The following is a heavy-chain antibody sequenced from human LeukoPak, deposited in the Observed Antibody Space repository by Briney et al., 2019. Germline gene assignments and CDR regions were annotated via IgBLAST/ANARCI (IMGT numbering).Heavy chain of an antibody. Sequence: SETLSLTCTVSGGSISSYYWSWTRQPPGKGLEWIGYIYYSGSTNYNPSLKSRVTISVDTSKNQFSLKLSSVTAADTAVYYCASWKGGSFGYWGQGTLVTVSS. J-gene: IGHJ4*02. D-gene: IGHD1-1*01. CDR1: GGSISSYY. CDR2: IYYSGST. V-gene: IGHV4-59*01. CDR3: ASWKGGSFGY.